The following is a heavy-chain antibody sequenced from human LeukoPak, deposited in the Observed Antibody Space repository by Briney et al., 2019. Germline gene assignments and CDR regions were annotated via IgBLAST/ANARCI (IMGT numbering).Heavy chain of an antibody. D-gene: IGHD1-26*01. CDR3: ARIMLSWREFDC. V-gene: IGHV3-11*04. CDR2: ISSSGSTL. Sequence: GGSLRLSCAASGFTFSDYYMSWIRQAPGKGLEWVSYISSSGSTLYYADSVKGRITISRDNAKNSLYLQMNSLRAEDTAVYYCARIMLSWREFDCWGQGTLVTVSS. J-gene: IGHJ4*02. CDR1: GFTFSDYY.